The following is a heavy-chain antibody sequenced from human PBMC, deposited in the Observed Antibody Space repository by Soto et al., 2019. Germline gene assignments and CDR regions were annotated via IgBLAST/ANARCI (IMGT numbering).Heavy chain of an antibody. CDR2: ISHSGST. Sequence: PSETLSLTCAFSGGSFSGYFWSWIRQPPGKGLEWIGEISHSGSTNYNPSLKGRVTIPLDTSKNQFSLKLNSVTAADTALYFCARSSYYDSCARINWGKGTLVTVAS. CDR3: ARSSYYDSCARIN. D-gene: IGHD3-9*01. V-gene: IGHV4-34*01. J-gene: IGHJ4*02. CDR1: GGSFSGYF.